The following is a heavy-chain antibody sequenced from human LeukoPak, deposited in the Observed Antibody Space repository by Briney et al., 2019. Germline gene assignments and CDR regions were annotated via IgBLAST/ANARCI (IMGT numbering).Heavy chain of an antibody. CDR2: IWYDGGNK. CDR1: GFTFSSYG. V-gene: IGHV3-33*01. CDR3: ARAYDFWSGYGDY. Sequence: GGSLRLSCAASGFTFSSYGMHWVRQAPGKGLEWVAVIWYDGGNKYYADSVKGRFTISRDNSKNTLYLQMNSLRAEDTAVYYCARAYDFWSGYGDYWGQGTLVTVSS. J-gene: IGHJ4*02. D-gene: IGHD3-3*01.